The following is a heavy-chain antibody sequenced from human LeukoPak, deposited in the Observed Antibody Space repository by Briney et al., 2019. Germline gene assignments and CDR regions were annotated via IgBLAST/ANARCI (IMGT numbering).Heavy chain of an antibody. CDR3: ARDPPRIVVVVAATNYYGMDV. CDR2: ISAYNGNT. D-gene: IGHD2-15*01. V-gene: IGHV1-18*01. CDR1: GYTFTSYG. J-gene: IGHJ6*02. Sequence: GASVKVSCKASGYTFTSYGISWVRQAPGQGLEWMGWISAYNGNTNYAQKLQGRVTMTTDTSTSTAYMELRSLRSGGTAVYYCARDPPRIVVVVAATNYYGMDVWGQGTTVTVSS.